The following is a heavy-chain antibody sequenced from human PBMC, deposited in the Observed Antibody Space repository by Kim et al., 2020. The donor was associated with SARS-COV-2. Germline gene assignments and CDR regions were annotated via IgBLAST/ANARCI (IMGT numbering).Heavy chain of an antibody. CDR1: GFNFSNYA. CDR2: ISYHGIYN. Sequence: GGSLRLSCAASGFNFSNYAMHWVRQAPGKGLEWLSLISYHGIYNYRADSVKGRFTISRDNSKGTLFLQMDSVGVEDTAVYYCTRGPMIVPAAGVGMDVWGQGTTVTVSS. V-gene: IGHV3-30*03. CDR3: TRGPMIVPAAGVGMDV. J-gene: IGHJ6*02. D-gene: IGHD2-2*01.